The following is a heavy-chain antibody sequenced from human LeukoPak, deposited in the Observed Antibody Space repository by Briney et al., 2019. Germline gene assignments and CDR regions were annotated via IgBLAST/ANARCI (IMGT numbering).Heavy chain of an antibody. V-gene: IGHV3-48*01. J-gene: IGHJ5*02. D-gene: IGHD3-3*01. Sequence: GGSLRLSCAASGFTFSSYEMNWVRQAPGKGLEWVSYISSSSSTIYYADSVKGRFTISRDNAKNSLYLQMNSLRAEDTAVYYCARVFRFDPWGQGTLVTVSS. CDR3: ARVFRFDP. CDR2: ISSSSSTI. CDR1: GFTFSSYE.